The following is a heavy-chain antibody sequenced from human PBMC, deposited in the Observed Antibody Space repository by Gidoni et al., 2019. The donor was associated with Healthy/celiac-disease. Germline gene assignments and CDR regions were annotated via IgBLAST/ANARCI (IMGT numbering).Heavy chain of an antibody. J-gene: IGHJ6*02. CDR2: IYSGGST. CDR1: GFTVSSNY. CDR3: ARGRYDYGDFGYYYGMDV. D-gene: IGHD4-17*01. Sequence: EVQLVESGGGLVQPGGSLRLPCAASGFTVSSNYMSPVRQAPGKGLEWVSVIYSGGSTYYADSVKGRFTISRDNSKNTLYLQMNSLRAEDTAVYYCARGRYDYGDFGYYYGMDVWGQGTTVTVSS. V-gene: IGHV3-66*01.